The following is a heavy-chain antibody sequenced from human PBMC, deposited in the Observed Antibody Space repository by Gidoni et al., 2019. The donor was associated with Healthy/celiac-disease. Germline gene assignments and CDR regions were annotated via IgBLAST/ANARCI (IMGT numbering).Heavy chain of an antibody. CDR3: ARATPEFSGSYLGYYYYMDV. V-gene: IGHV6-1*01. Sequence: QVQLQQSGPGLVKPSQTLSLTCAISGDSVPSNSAAWNWNRQSPSRGHEWLGRTYYRSKWYNDYAVSVKSRITINPDTSKNQFSLQLNSVTPEDTAVYYCARATPEFSGSYLGYYYYMDVWGKGTTVTVSS. D-gene: IGHD1-26*01. CDR2: TYYRSKWYN. J-gene: IGHJ6*03. CDR1: GDSVPSNSAA.